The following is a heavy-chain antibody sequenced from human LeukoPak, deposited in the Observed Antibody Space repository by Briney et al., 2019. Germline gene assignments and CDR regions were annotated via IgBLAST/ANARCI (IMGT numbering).Heavy chain of an antibody. Sequence: GASVKVSCKASGYTFTGYYMHWVRQAPGQGLEWMGWINPNSGGTNYAQKFQGRVTMTRDTSISTAYMELSRLRSDDTAVYYCASTYYDSSGYYLGDYYYYGMDVWGQGTTVTVSS. J-gene: IGHJ6*02. CDR2: INPNSGGT. CDR3: ASTYYDSSGYYLGDYYYYGMDV. V-gene: IGHV1-2*02. D-gene: IGHD3-22*01. CDR1: GYTFTGYY.